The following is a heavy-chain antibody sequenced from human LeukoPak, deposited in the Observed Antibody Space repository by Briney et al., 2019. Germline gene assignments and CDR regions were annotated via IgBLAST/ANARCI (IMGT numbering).Heavy chain of an antibody. V-gene: IGHV4-4*02. CDR3: AGVGSGRYFDY. D-gene: IGHD2-15*01. CDR1: GFTFSSYSM. J-gene: IGHJ4*02. Sequence: GSLRLSCAASGFTFSSYSMNWVRQAPGKGLEWIGEIYHSGSTNYNPSLKSRVTISVDKSKNQFSLNLTSVTAADTAVYYCAGVGSGRYFDYWGQGTLVTVSS. CDR2: IYHSGST.